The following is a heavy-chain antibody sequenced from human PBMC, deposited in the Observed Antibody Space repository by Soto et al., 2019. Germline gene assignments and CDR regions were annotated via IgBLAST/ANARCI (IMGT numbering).Heavy chain of an antibody. CDR2: IYHTGKT. CDR1: GDAIYIGGYY. J-gene: IGHJ5*02. CDR3: ARERSTSNNWYEP. D-gene: IGHD2-2*01. Sequence: SETLSLTCTVSGDAIYIGGYYWTWIRQHPGKGLEWIGYIYHTGKTYHNPSLESRVTMSVDTSKNQFSLKLASVTSADTAVYYWARERSTSNNWYEPLGQGNMITVSS. V-gene: IGHV4-31*03.